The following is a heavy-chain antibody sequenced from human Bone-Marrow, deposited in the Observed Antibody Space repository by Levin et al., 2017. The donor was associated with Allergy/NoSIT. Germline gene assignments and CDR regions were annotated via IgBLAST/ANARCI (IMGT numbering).Heavy chain of an antibody. CDR3: ARDVANDYGDSTDI. CDR1: GFTFSSYG. CDR2: IWYDGSNK. J-gene: IGHJ3*02. D-gene: IGHD4-17*01. Sequence: GESLKISCAASGFTFSSYGMHWVRQAPGKGLEWVAVIWYDGSNKYYADSVKGRFTISRDNSKNTLYLQMNSLRAEDTAVYYCARDVANDYGDSTDIWGQGTMVTVSS. V-gene: IGHV3-33*01.